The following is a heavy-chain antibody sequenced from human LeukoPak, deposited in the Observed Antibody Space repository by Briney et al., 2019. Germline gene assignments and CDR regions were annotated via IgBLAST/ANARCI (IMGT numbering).Heavy chain of an antibody. V-gene: IGHV1-18*01. Sequence: ASVKVSCKASGYTFTSDGISWVRQAPGQGLEWMGWISAYNGNTNYAQKLQGRVTMTTDTSTSTAYMELRSLRSDDTAVYYCARDIVVVTAIPLDYWGQGTLVTVSS. D-gene: IGHD2-21*02. CDR2: ISAYNGNT. CDR3: ARDIVVVTAIPLDY. CDR1: GYTFTSDG. J-gene: IGHJ4*02.